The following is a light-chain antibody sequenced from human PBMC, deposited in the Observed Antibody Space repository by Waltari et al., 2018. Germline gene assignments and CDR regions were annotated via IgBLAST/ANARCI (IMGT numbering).Light chain of an antibody. J-gene: IGKJ4*01. V-gene: IGKV3-20*01. Sequence: EIVLTQSPGTLSLSPGERATLSCRASQSVSSSYLAWYQQKPGQAPRRLIYGASSRATGITDRFSGSGSGTDFTLTISRLEPEDFAVYYCQQYGSSPFTFGGGTKMEIK. CDR3: QQYGSSPFT. CDR2: GAS. CDR1: QSVSSSY.